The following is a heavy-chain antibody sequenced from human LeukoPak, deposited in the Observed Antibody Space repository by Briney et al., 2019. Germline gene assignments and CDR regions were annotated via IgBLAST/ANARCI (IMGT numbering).Heavy chain of an antibody. CDR3: ARAPRTDYDYVWDPVDY. D-gene: IGHD3-16*01. CDR1: GYTFTSYY. J-gene: IGHJ4*02. Sequence: GASVKVSCKASGYTFTSYYMHWVRQAPGQGLEWMGIINPSGGSTSYAQKFQGRVTMTRDTSTSTVYMELSSLRSEDTAVYYCARAPRTDYDYVWDPVDYWGQGTLVTVSS. CDR2: INPSGGST. V-gene: IGHV1-46*01.